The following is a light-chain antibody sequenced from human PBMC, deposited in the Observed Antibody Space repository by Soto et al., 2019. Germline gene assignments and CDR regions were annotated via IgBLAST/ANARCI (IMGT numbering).Light chain of an antibody. J-gene: IGLJ7*01. Sequence: QSVLTQPPSASGTPGQRVTISCSGSSSNIGNFYVYWYQQLPGTAPKLLIYKNNQRPLGVPDRFSGSKSGTSASLAISGLRSGDEAGYYCSAWDDSLSGPGVFGGGTQLTVL. CDR2: KNN. CDR3: SAWDDSLSGPGV. V-gene: IGLV1-47*01. CDR1: SSNIGNFY.